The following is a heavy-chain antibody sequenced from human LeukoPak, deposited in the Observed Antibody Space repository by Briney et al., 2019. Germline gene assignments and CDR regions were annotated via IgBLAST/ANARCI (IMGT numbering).Heavy chain of an antibody. D-gene: IGHD4-11*01. Sequence: SNEYHADSVKGRFTISRDNSKNTMYLQMNSLRVEDTAVYFCAKDRMTTVTSYYHYFGMDVWGQGTTVTVSS. J-gene: IGHJ6*02. CDR2: SNE. CDR3: AKDRMTTVTSYYHYFGMDV. V-gene: IGHV3-30*01.